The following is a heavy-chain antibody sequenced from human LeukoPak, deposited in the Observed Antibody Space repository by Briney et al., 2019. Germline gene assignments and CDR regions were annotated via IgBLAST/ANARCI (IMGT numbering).Heavy chain of an antibody. V-gene: IGHV3-23*01. D-gene: IGHD1-14*01. CDR1: GFSFNSYA. CDR2: ISGSGGST. CDR3: AKVRTPTY. J-gene: IGHJ1*01. Sequence: GGSLRLSCIASGFSFNSYAMSWVRQAPGKGLEWVSVISGSGGSTYYADSVKGRFTISRDNSKNTLYLQMNSLRAEDTAVYYCAKVRTPTYWGQGTLVTVSS.